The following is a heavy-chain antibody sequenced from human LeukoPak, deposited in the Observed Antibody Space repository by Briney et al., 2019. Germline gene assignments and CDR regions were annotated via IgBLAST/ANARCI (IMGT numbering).Heavy chain of an antibody. CDR1: GGSIGTYY. V-gene: IGHV4-59*08. CDR2: IYVTGN. D-gene: IGHD3-16*02. CDR3: ARHIGGGIEDMDV. J-gene: IGHJ6*03. Sequence: SEILSLTCTVSGGSIGTYYWSWVRQSPGKGLEWIGYIYVTGNRYNPYDQSRVTISLDTSRNQFFLKMSSVTAADTAVYYCARHIGGGIEDMDVWGKGTKVTVSS.